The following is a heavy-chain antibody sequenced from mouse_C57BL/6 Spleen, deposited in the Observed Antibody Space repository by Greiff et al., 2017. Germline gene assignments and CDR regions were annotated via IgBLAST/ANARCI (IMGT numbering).Heavy chain of an antibody. Sequence: VQLQQSGAELVRPGASVTLSCKASGYTFTDYEMPWVKQTPVHGLEWIGAIDPETGGTAYNQKFKGKAILTADKSSSTAYMELRSLTSEDSAVYYCTRRGYFDVWGTGTTVTVSS. V-gene: IGHV1-15*01. CDR1: GYTFTDYE. CDR2: IDPETGGT. CDR3: TRRGYFDV. J-gene: IGHJ1*03.